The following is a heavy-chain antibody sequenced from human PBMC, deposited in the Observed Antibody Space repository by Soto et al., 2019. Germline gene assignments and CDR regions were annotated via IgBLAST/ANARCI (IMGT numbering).Heavy chain of an antibody. D-gene: IGHD1-7*01. CDR1: GYSFTSYW. CDR3: ARRPPGTRYYYDGMDV. J-gene: IGHJ6*02. Sequence: GESLKISCKGSGYSFTSYWIGWVRQMPGKGLEWMGIIYPGDSDTRYSPSFQGQVTISADKSISTAYLQWSSLKASDTAMYYCARRPPGTRYYYDGMDVWGQGTTVTVS. CDR2: IYPGDSDT. V-gene: IGHV5-51*01.